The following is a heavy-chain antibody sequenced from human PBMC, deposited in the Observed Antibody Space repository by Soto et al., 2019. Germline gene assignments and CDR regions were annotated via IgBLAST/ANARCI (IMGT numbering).Heavy chain of an antibody. CDR1: GGSISSGGYY. D-gene: IGHD1-26*01. Sequence: QVQLQESGPGLVKPSQTLSLTCTVSGGSISSGGYYWSWIRQHPGKGLEWIGYIYYSGSTYYNPSLKSRVXXSXDXXKNQFSLKLSAVTAADTALYYCARTYRGRHYYFAYWGQGTLVTVSS. CDR2: IYYSGST. V-gene: IGHV4-31*03. CDR3: ARTYRGRHYYFAY. J-gene: IGHJ4*02.